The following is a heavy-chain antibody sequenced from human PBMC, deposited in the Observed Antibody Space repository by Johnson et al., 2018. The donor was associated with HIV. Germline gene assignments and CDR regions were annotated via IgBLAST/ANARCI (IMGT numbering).Heavy chain of an antibody. CDR1: GFTFDDYA. D-gene: IGHD3-3*01. CDR2: ISWNSGSI. CDR3: ARDDLAFDI. V-gene: IGHV3-9*01. Sequence: DVQLVESGGGLVQPGRSLRLSCAASGFTFDDYAMHWVRQAPGKGMEWVSGISWNSGSIGDADSVKGRFTISRDNATNSLHLQVNSLRAEDTALYYCARDDLAFDIWGQGTMVTVSS. J-gene: IGHJ3*02.